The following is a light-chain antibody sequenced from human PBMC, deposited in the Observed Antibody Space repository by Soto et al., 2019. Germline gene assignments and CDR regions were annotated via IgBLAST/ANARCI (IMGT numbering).Light chain of an antibody. J-gene: IGKJ5*01. Sequence: DIQMTQSPSSLSASVVDRVTITFRASQIISSYLNWYQQKPGKAPKLLIYAASSLQSGVPSRFSGSGSGTDFTLTISSLQPEDFATYYCQQSYSTPLITFGQGTRLEIK. V-gene: IGKV1-39*01. CDR1: QIISSY. CDR3: QQSYSTPLIT. CDR2: AAS.